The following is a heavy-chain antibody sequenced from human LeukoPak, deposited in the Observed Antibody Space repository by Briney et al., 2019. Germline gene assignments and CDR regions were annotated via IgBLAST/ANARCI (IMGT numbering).Heavy chain of an antibody. V-gene: IGHV4-59*01. CDR3: ARRAAAVGTFYMDV. Sequence: PSETLSLTCTVSGGSISPYYWLWIRQPPGKGLEWSVYVYYSGGTNYNPSLKSRVTMSVDTSKNQLSLKLTSVTAADTAVYYCARRAAAVGTFYMDVWGKGNTVTVSS. J-gene: IGHJ6*03. CDR1: GGSISPYY. D-gene: IGHD6-13*01. CDR2: VYYSGGT.